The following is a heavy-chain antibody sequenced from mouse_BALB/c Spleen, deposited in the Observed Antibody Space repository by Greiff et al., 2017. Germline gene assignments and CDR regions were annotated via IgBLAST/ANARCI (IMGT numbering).Heavy chain of an antibody. CDR1: GFNIKDYY. J-gene: IGHJ3*01. CDR3: ARNYYGGSYGGTWFAY. D-gene: IGHD1-1*01. V-gene: IGHV14-1*02. CDR2: IDPENGNT. Sequence: VQLQQSGAELVRPGALVKLSCKASGFNIKDYYMHWVKQRPEQGLEWIGWIDPENGNTIYDPKFQGKASITADTSSNTAYLQLSSLTSEDTAVYYCARNYYGGSYGGTWFAYWGQGTLVTVSA.